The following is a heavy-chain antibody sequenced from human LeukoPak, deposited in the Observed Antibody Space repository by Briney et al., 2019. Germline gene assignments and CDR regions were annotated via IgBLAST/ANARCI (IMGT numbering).Heavy chain of an antibody. CDR3: ARDRGLSDYGGNSHYYYYMDV. CDR2: IYYSGST. Sequence: PSETLSLTCTVSGGSISSGGYYWSWIRQHPGKGLEWIGYIYYSGSTYYNPSLKSRVTISVDTSKNRFSLKLSSVTAADTAVYYCARDRGLSDYGGNSHYYYYMDVWGKGTTVTVSS. CDR1: GGSISSGGYY. D-gene: IGHD4-23*01. V-gene: IGHV4-31*03. J-gene: IGHJ6*03.